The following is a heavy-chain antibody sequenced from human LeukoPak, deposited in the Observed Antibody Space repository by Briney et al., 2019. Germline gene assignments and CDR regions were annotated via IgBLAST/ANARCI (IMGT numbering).Heavy chain of an antibody. CDR1: GYTFTSYG. CDR3: ARVRDFWSGYPIDY. Sequence: GASVKVSCKAFGYTFTSYGISWVRQAPGQGLEWMGWISAYNGNTNYAQKLQGRVTMTTDTSTSTAYMELRSLRSDDTAVYYCARVRDFWSGYPIDYWGQGTLVTVSS. D-gene: IGHD3-3*01. J-gene: IGHJ4*02. CDR2: ISAYNGNT. V-gene: IGHV1-18*01.